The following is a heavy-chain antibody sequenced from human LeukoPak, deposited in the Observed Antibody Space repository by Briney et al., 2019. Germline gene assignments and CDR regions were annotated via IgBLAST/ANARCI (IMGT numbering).Heavy chain of an antibody. V-gene: IGHV3-53*05. Sequence: GGSLRLSCAASGFTVSSNYMSWVRQAPGKGLEWVSVIYSGGSTYYADSVKGRFTISRDNSKNTLYLQMNSLRAEDTAVYYCARDTVSYTYYFDYWGQGTLVTVSS. J-gene: IGHJ4*02. CDR3: ARDTVSYTYYFDY. CDR1: GFTVSSNY. CDR2: IYSGGST. D-gene: IGHD2-2*02.